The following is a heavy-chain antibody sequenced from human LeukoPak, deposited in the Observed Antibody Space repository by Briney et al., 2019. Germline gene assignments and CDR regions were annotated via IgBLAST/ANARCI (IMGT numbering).Heavy chain of an antibody. Sequence: GGSLRLSCATSGFTFSTYVMRWVRQAPGKGLEWVSSIGGSGGSTLYADSVKGRFTISRDNSKNTLYLQMNSLRAEDTAVYYCSKSMGSGTAASDIWGQGTMVTVSS. D-gene: IGHD6-13*01. J-gene: IGHJ3*02. V-gene: IGHV3-23*01. CDR2: IGGSGGST. CDR3: SKSMGSGTAASDI. CDR1: GFTFSTYV.